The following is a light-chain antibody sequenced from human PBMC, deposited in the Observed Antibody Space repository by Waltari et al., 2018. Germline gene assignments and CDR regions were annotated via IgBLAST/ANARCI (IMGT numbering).Light chain of an antibody. CDR3: HSRDASGVAGS. J-gene: IGLJ2*01. V-gene: IGLV3-19*01. CDR1: SLRSYY. Sequence: SSELTQYPAVSVAMGQTVRMTCQGDSLRSYYASWYQQRPGQAPILVIYDKNNRPSGVPDRFSGSSSHNTGSLTITGAQAEDEASYYCHSRDASGVAGSFGGGTKLTVL. CDR2: DKN.